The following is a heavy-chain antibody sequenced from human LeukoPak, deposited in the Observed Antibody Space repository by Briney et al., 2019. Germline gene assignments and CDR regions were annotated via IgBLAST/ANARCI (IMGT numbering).Heavy chain of an antibody. V-gene: IGHV4-4*07. D-gene: IGHD4/OR15-4a*01. CDR1: GGSICNYY. Sequence: SETLSLTCTVSGGSICNYYWSWIRQPAGKGLEWIGRVYNSGSTNYNPSLKSRVTMSVGTSKYQFSLKLRSVTAADTAVYYCAGVANYRSGERLDYWGQGTLVTVSS. CDR2: VYNSGST. CDR3: AGVANYRSGERLDY. J-gene: IGHJ4*02.